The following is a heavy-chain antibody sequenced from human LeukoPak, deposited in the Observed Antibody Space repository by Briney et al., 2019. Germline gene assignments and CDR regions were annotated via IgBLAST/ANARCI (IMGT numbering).Heavy chain of an antibody. CDR3: ARAMILPPPYYYYMDV. J-gene: IGHJ6*03. CDR1: GDSLSSDY. D-gene: IGHD3/OR15-3a*01. V-gene: IGHV4-59*01. Sequence: SETLSLTCSVSGDSLSSDYWTWIRQPAGRGLEWIGYIYYSGSTNYNPSLKSRVTISVDTSKNQFSLKLSSVTAADTAVYYCARAMILPPPYYYYMDVWGKGTTVTVSS. CDR2: IYYSGST.